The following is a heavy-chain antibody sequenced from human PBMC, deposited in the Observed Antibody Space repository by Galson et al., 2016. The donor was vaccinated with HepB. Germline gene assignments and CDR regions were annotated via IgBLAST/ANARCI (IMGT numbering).Heavy chain of an antibody. Sequence: TLSLTCTVSGVSVMDYYWSWIRQPPGKGLEWIGNVYYSGSNNYNSSLKSRVTTSVDTSKNQLSLKLSSLTAAYTAVYYCAKMYSGIYSPFDYWGQGALVFVSS. CDR3: AKMYSGIYSPFDY. CDR2: VYYSGSN. J-gene: IGHJ4*02. V-gene: IGHV4-59*08. D-gene: IGHD1-26*01. CDR1: GVSVMDYY.